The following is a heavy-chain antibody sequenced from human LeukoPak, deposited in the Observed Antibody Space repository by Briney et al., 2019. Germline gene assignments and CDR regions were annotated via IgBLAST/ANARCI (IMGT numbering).Heavy chain of an antibody. CDR2: ISSSSSYT. CDR1: GFTFSDYY. Sequence: GGSLRLSCAASGFTFSDYYMSWIRQAPGKGLEWVSYISSSSSYTNYADSVKSRFTISRDNAKNSLYLQMNSLRAEDTAVYYCARDGYCSGGSCSRRNWFDPWGQGTLVTVSS. CDR3: ARDGYCSGGSCSRRNWFDP. D-gene: IGHD2-15*01. V-gene: IGHV3-11*06. J-gene: IGHJ5*02.